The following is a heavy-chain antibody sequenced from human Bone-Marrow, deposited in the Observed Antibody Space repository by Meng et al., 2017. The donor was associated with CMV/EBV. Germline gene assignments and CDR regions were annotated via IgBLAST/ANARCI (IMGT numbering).Heavy chain of an antibody. CDR1: TFTFSSYW. D-gene: IGHD3-10*01. V-gene: IGHV3-74*01. J-gene: IGHJ5*02. Sequence: GESLKISCAASTFTFSSYWMHWVRQAPGKGLVWVSRINPDGSATYYADSVKGRFTISRDNPKNMLHLQMDSLSAEDTAVYYCARGILNRYGYWFDPWGQGTLVTVYS. CDR3: ARGILNRYGYWFDP. CDR2: INPDGSAT.